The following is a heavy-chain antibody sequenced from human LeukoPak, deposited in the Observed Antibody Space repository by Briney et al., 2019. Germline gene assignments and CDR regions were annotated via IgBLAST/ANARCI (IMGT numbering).Heavy chain of an antibody. J-gene: IGHJ4*02. V-gene: IGHV3-23*01. CDR2: ISGIGGST. CDR3: AKDPYSSGWYYFDY. Sequence: PGGSLRLSCAASGFTFSSYAMSWVRQAPGKWLEWVSAISGIGGSTYYADSVKGRFTISRDNSKNTLYLQMNSLRAEDTAVYYCAKDPYSSGWYYFDYWGQGTLVTVSS. CDR1: GFTFSSYA. D-gene: IGHD6-19*01.